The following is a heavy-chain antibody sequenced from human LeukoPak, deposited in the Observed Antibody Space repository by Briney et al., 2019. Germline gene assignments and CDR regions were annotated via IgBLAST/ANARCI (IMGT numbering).Heavy chain of an antibody. CDR2: IYSGGST. CDR1: GLSVSSNY. V-gene: IGHV3-66*01. CDR3: ARYNSGWYYFDY. D-gene: IGHD6-19*01. J-gene: IGHJ4*02. Sequence: QPGGSLRLSCAASGLSVSSNYMSWVRQAPGKGLEWVSIIYSGGSTYHADSVKGRFTISRDNSKNTLYSQMNSLRAEDTAVYYCARYNSGWYYFDYWGQGTLVTVSS.